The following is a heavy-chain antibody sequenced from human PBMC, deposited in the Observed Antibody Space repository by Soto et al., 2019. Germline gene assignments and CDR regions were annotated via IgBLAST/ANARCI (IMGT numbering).Heavy chain of an antibody. D-gene: IGHD3-3*01. J-gene: IGHJ6*02. Sequence: SVKVSCKASGGTFSSYAISGVRQAPGQGLEWMGGIIPIFGTANYAQKFQGRVTITADESTSTAYMELSSLRSEDTAVYYCASSYYDFWSGYGGRNDYCYGMDVWGQGTTVTVS. V-gene: IGHV1-69*13. CDR3: ASSYYDFWSGYGGRNDYCYGMDV. CDR2: IIPIFGTA. CDR1: GGTFSSYA.